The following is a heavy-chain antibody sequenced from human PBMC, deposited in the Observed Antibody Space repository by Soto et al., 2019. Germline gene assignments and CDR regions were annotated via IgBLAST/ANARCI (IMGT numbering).Heavy chain of an antibody. Sequence: ASVKVSCKASGYTFTSYGISWVRQAPGQGLEWMGRISAYNGNTNYAQKLQGRVTMTTDTSTSTAYMELSSLRSEDTAVYYCASGRYYGSGSRWFDPWGQGTLVTVSS. CDR2: ISAYNGNT. J-gene: IGHJ5*02. CDR3: ASGRYYGSGSRWFDP. V-gene: IGHV1-18*01. D-gene: IGHD3-10*01. CDR1: GYTFTSYG.